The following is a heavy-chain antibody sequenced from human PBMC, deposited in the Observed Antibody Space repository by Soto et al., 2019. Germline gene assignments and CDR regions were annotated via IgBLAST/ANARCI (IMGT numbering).Heavy chain of an antibody. V-gene: IGHV3-9*01. CDR2: ISWNSGSI. D-gene: IGHD3-16*02. CDR1: GFTFDDYA. Sequence: EVQLVESGGGLVQPGRSLRLSCAASGFTFDDYAMHWVRQAPGKGLEWVSGISWNSGSIGYADSVKGRFTISRDNAKNSLYLQMNSLRAEDTALYYCAKVPGCWGSYRYEADAFDIWGQGTMVTVSS. J-gene: IGHJ3*02. CDR3: AKVPGCWGSYRYEADAFDI.